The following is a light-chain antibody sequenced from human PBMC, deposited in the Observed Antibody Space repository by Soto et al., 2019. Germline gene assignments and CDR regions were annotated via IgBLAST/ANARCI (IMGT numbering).Light chain of an antibody. J-gene: IGLJ1*01. CDR2: GNS. V-gene: IGLV1-40*01. CDR3: QSYDSSYV. CDR1: SSNIGAGYD. Sequence: QSVLTQPPSVSGAPGQRVTSSCTGSSSNIGAGYDVHWYQQLPGTAPKLLIYGNSNRPSGVPDRFSGSKSGTSASLAITGLQAEDEADYYCQSYDSSYVFGTGTQLTVL.